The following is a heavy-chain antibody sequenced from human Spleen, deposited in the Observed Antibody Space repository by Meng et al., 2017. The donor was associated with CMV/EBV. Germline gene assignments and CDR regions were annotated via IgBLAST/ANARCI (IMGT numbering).Heavy chain of an antibody. V-gene: IGHV3-23*01. CDR2: ISGSGDST. J-gene: IGHJ6*02. CDR1: GFTFSNYA. CDR3: ANSGDYYDSSGYYYSYYGLDV. Sequence: GESLKISCAASGFTFSNYAMTWVRQAPGKGLEWVSSISGSGDSTYYADSVKGRLTVSRDNSKNTLSLQLHRLRVEDTAVYYCANSGDYYDSSGYYYSYYGLDVWGQGTTVTVSS. D-gene: IGHD3-22*01.